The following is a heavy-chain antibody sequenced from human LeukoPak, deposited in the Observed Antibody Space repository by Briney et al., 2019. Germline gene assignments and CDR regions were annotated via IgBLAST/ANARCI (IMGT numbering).Heavy chain of an antibody. CDR1: GFTFSTYG. V-gene: IGHV3-23*01. CDR3: AKLEQSSSSN. CDR2: IGGSGENT. J-gene: IGHJ4*02. Sequence: GGSLRLSCVASGFTFSTYGMIWVRQAPGKGLEWVSAIGGSGENTYYVDSVKGRFTISRDNSKNTLYLQMNSLRAEDTAVYYCAKLEQSSSSNWGQGTLVTVSS. D-gene: IGHD6-6*01.